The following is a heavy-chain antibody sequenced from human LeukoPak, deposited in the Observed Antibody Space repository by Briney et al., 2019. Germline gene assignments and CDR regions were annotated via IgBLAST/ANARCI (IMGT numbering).Heavy chain of an antibody. CDR2: ISAYNGNT. Sequence: ASVKVSCKASGYTLTSYGISWVRQAPGQGLEWMGWISAYNGNTNYAQKLQGRVTMTTDTSTSTAYMELRSLRSDDTAVYYCAREGQLWMVGGAFDIWGQGTMVTVPS. CDR1: GYTLTSYG. V-gene: IGHV1-18*01. J-gene: IGHJ3*02. D-gene: IGHD5-18*01. CDR3: AREGQLWMVGGAFDI.